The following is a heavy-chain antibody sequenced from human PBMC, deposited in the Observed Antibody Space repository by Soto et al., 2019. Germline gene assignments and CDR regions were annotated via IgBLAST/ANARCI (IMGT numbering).Heavy chain of an antibody. CDR3: ARVAGQQWLGLDY. V-gene: IGHV4-61*01. J-gene: IGHJ4*02. Sequence: SGTLSLTCTVSGGSVSSGSYYWSWIRQPPGKGLEWIGYIYYSGSTNYNPSLKSRVTISVDTSKNQFSLKLSSVTAADTAVYYCARVAGQQWLGLDYWGQGTLVTVSS. CDR2: IYYSGST. D-gene: IGHD6-19*01. CDR1: GGSVSSGSYY.